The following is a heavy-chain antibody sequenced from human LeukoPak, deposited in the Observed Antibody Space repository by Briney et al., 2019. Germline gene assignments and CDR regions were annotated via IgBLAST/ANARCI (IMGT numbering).Heavy chain of an antibody. J-gene: IGHJ5*02. D-gene: IGHD3-10*01. V-gene: IGHV1-2*02. Sequence: ASVKVSCKASGYTFTDYFMNWVRQAPGQGLEWMGWINPNSGGTNYAQKFQGRVTMTRDTSISTAYMELSRLRSDDTAVYYCARVISNGDWFDPWGQGTLVTVSS. CDR1: GYTFTDYF. CDR2: INPNSGGT. CDR3: ARVISNGDWFDP.